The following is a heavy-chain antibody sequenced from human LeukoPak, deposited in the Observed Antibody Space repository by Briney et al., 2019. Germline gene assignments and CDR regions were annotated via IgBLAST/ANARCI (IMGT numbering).Heavy chain of an antibody. Sequence: GGSLGLSCAASGFTFSSDAMSWVRQAPGKGLEWVSAISGSGGSTYYADSVKGRFTISRDDAKNSLYLQMNSLRADDTAVYYCARDRDWNFDYWGQGTLVTVSS. CDR1: GFTFSSDA. D-gene: IGHD3/OR15-3a*01. V-gene: IGHV3-23*01. CDR3: ARDRDWNFDY. CDR2: ISGSGGST. J-gene: IGHJ4*02.